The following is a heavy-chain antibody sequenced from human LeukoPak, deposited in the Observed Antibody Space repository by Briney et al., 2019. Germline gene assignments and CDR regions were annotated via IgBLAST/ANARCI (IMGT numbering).Heavy chain of an antibody. D-gene: IGHD2-8*01. V-gene: IGHV4-59*12. CDR1: GGSISNYY. Sequence: SETLSLTCTVSGGSISNYYWTWIRQPPGKGLEWIGYIYNSGSTNYRPSLKSRVTISVDTSKNQFSLKLSSVTAADTAVYYCARGLPLGYCTYGVCYPPKHFDFWGQGTLVTVSS. J-gene: IGHJ4*02. CDR3: ARGLPLGYCTYGVCYPPKHFDF. CDR2: IYNSGST.